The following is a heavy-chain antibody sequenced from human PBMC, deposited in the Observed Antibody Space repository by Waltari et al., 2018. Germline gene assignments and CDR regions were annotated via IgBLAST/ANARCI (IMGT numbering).Heavy chain of an antibody. Sequence: QVQLVQSGAEVKKPGSSVKVSCKASGGTFSSYAISCVRQAPGQGLEWMGGIIPIFGTANYAQKFQGRVTITADESTSTAYMELSSLRSEDTAVYYCARGSRYCSSTSCYPRYYYYYMDVWGKGTTVTISS. CDR3: ARGSRYCSSTSCYPRYYYYYMDV. CDR2: IIPIFGTA. D-gene: IGHD2-2*01. CDR1: GGTFSSYA. V-gene: IGHV1-69*12. J-gene: IGHJ6*03.